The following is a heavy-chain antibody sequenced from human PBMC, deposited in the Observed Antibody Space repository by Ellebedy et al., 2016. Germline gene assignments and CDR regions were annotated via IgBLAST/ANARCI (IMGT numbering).Heavy chain of an antibody. CDR1: GFTFSSYS. J-gene: IGHJ6*02. V-gene: IGHV3-21*01. Sequence: GESLKISCAASGFTFSSYSMNWVRQAPGKGLEWVSSISSSSSSIYYADSVKGRFTISRDNAKNSLYLQMNSLRAKDTAVYYCAREDGMDVWGQGTTVTVSS. CDR2: ISSSSSSI. CDR3: AREDGMDV.